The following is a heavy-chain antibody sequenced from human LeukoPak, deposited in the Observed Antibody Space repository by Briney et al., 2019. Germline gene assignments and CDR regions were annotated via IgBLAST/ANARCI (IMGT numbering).Heavy chain of an antibody. CDR3: ARDRPMVPFDY. CDR1: GFTFSSYE. Sequence: GGSLGLSCAASGFTFSSYEMNWVRQAPGKGLEWVSYISSSGSTIYYADSVKGRFTISRDNAKNSLYLQMNSLRAEDTAVYYCARDRPMVPFDYWGQGTLVTVSS. CDR2: ISSSGSTI. V-gene: IGHV3-48*03. D-gene: IGHD3-10*01. J-gene: IGHJ4*02.